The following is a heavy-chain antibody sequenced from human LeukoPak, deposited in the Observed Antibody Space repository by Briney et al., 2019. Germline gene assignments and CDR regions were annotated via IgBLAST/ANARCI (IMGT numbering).Heavy chain of an antibody. CDR3: ARGYSSNWYYFDY. J-gene: IGHJ4*02. V-gene: IGHV4-59*08. D-gene: IGHD6-13*01. CDR2: IYYSGST. Sequence: SETLSLTCTVSGGSISNYYWSCIRQPPEKGLEWIGYIYYSGSTNYNPSLKSRVTISVDTSKNQFSLKLSSVTAADTAVYYCARGYSSNWYYFDYWGQGTLVTVSS. CDR1: GGSISNYY.